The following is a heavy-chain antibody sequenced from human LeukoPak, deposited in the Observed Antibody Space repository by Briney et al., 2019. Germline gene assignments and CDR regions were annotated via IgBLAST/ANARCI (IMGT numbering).Heavy chain of an antibody. D-gene: IGHD4-17*01. CDR1: GGSVSSGDCY. J-gene: IGHJ4*02. V-gene: IGHV4-30-4*01. CDR3: ARGDGDYSFDY. Sequence: SETLSLTCTVSGGSVSSGDCYWTWIRQPPGEGLEWIGYIYYSGHTYYNPSLKSRLTMSLDTSKNQFSLNLSSVTATDTAVYFCARGDGDYSFDYWGQGTLVTVSS. CDR2: IYYSGHT.